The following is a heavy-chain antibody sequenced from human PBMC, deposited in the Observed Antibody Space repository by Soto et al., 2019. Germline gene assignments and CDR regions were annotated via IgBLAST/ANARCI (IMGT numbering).Heavy chain of an antibody. CDR1: GFTFSSYS. V-gene: IGHV3-48*02. J-gene: IGHJ5*02. CDR3: ARECYERGITWFAP. Sequence: EVQLVESGGGLVQPGGSLRLSCAASGFTFSSYSMNWVRQAPGKGLEWVSYISSSSSTIYYADSVKGRFTISRDNAKNSLYLKMNSLRDEEKAVYYCARECYERGITWFAPWGQGTLVTVSS. D-gene: IGHD2-2*01. CDR2: ISSSSSTI.